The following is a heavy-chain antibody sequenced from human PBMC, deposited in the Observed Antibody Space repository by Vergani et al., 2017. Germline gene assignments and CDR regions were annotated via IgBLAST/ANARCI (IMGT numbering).Heavy chain of an antibody. CDR3: ARVVAAAGTLWYYGMDV. D-gene: IGHD6-13*01. CDR2: IYYSGST. J-gene: IGHJ6*02. Sequence: QVQLQESGPGLVKPSETLSLTCTVSGGSISRYYWSWIRQPPGKGLEWIGYIYYSGSTNYNPSLKSRVTISVDTSKNQFSLKLSSVTAADTAVYYCARVVAAAGTLWYYGMDVWGQGTTVTVSS. V-gene: IGHV4-59*01. CDR1: GGSISRYY.